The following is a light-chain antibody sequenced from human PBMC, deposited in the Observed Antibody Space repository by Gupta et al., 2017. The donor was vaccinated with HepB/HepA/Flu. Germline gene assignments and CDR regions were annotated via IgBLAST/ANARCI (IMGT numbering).Light chain of an antibody. CDR3: QQATNWPLT. Sequence: EIVMTQPTATLSVCPGERATLSCRASQSVAINLAWSQQKPGQAPRLLISGASTRATGIPDRFSGSGSGTEFTLTISSLQAEDFAVYYCQQATNWPLTFGGGTKVEIK. J-gene: IGKJ4*01. CDR1: QSVAIN. CDR2: GAS. V-gene: IGKV3-15*01.